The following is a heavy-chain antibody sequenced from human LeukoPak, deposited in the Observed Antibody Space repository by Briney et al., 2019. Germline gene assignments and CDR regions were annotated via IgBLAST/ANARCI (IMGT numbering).Heavy chain of an antibody. CDR2: IYYSGST. Sequence: SETLSLTCTVSGGSISSSSYYWGWIRQPPGKGLEWIGSIYYSGSTYYNPSLKSRVTISVDTSKNQFSLKLSSVTAADTAVYYCARPRSRVSWFDPWGQGTLVTVSS. CDR1: GGSISSSSYY. J-gene: IGHJ5*02. CDR3: ARPRSRVSWFDP. D-gene: IGHD2-8*01. V-gene: IGHV4-39*01.